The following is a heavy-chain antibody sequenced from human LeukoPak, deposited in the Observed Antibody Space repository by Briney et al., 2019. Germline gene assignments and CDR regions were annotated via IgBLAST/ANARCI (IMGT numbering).Heavy chain of an antibody. CDR1: GGSINNYY. CDR2: IYTRGST. CDR3: ARGRYRSADICSGGDAFDI. D-gene: IGHD3-16*02. J-gene: IGHJ3*02. Sequence: SETLSLTCTVSGGSINNYYWSWIRQPAGKGLERIGRIYTRGSTNYNPSLKSRVTMSVDTSKNQFSLKLSSVTAADTAVYYCARGRYRSADICSGGDAFDIWGQGTMVSVSS. V-gene: IGHV4-4*07.